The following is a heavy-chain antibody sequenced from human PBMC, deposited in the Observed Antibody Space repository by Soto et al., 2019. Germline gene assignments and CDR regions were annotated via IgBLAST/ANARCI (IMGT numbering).Heavy chain of an antibody. D-gene: IGHD5-12*01. V-gene: IGHV3-11*01. CDR2: ISSSGSTI. J-gene: IGHJ4*02. CDR1: GFTFSDYY. Sequence: GGSLRLSCAASGFTFSDYYMSWIRQAPGKGLEWVSYISSSGSTIYYADSVKGRFTISRDNAKNSLYLQMNSLRAEDTAVYYCARDRKVATIGNLVVSYYFDYWGQGTLVTVSS. CDR3: ARDRKVATIGNLVVSYYFDY.